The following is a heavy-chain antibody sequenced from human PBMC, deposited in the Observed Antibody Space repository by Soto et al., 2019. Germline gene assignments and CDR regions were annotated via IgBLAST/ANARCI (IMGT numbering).Heavy chain of an antibody. J-gene: IGHJ4*02. V-gene: IGHV3-21*01. Sequence: EVQLVESGGGLVKPGGSLRLSCAASGFTFSTYTMNWVRQAPGKGLEWVSFISSSSSYIYYADSVKGRFTISRDNAKNSLYLQMDSPRAEDTAVYYCARGNGDFGYYFDYWGQGTLVTVSS. CDR2: ISSSSSYI. CDR3: ARGNGDFGYYFDY. CDR1: GFTFSTYT. D-gene: IGHD2-21*02.